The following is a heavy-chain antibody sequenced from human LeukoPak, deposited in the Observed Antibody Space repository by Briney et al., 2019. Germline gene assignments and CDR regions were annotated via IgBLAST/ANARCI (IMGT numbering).Heavy chain of an antibody. CDR1: GFPFSSFF. CDR2: IRSDGSDR. J-gene: IGHJ4*02. CDR3: ARSYGNATFDY. D-gene: IGHD4-11*01. V-gene: IGHV3-33*01. Sequence: GRSLRLSCAASGFPFSSFFMHWVRQAPGKGLEWVAIIRSDGSDRYYADSVKGRFTISRDNSKSTLYLQLSSLRAEDTAVYYCARSYGNATFDYWGQGTLVTVSS.